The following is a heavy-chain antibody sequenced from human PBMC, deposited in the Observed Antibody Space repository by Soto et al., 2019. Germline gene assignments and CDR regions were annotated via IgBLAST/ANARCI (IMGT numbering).Heavy chain of an antibody. J-gene: IGHJ6*02. CDR3: ARGLGGRMDD. Sequence: QVQLVQSGAEVKKPGSSVRVSCKASGTIFSSYTISWVRQAPGQGLEWMGRIIPILGETNSAQKFQDRGTRTADKSTNTAYMELNSLRLEDTAVYYCARGLGGRMDDWGQGTMVTVSS. CDR2: IIPILGET. D-gene: IGHD3-16*01. V-gene: IGHV1-69*08. CDR1: GTIFSSYT.